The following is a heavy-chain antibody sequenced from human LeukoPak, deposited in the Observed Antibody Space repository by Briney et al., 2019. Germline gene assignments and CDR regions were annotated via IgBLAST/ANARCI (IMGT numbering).Heavy chain of an antibody. J-gene: IGHJ6*03. Sequence: AGGSLRLSCAASGFLFSDYWMSWVRQAPGKGLEWVANIKEDGSEKSYVDSVKGRFTISRDNAKNSMYLQMTSLRAEDTAIYYCARLSLWLEYYYYCYMDVWGKGTTVTVSS. CDR2: IKEDGSEK. V-gene: IGHV3-7*01. CDR3: ARLSLWLEYYYYCYMDV. D-gene: IGHD2-21*01. CDR1: GFLFSDYW.